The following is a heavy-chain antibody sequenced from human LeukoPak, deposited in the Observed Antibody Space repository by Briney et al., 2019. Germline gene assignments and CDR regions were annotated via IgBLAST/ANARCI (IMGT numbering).Heavy chain of an antibody. CDR1: GGTFSSYA. D-gene: IGHD5-24*01. V-gene: IGHV1-69*04. CDR3: AGGDGYSSLFDY. Sequence: ASVKVSYKASGGTFSSYAVSWVRQAPGQGLEWMGRIIPILGIANYAQKFQGRVTITADKSTSTAYMELSSLRSEDTAVYYCAGGDGYSSLFDYWGQGTLVTVSS. CDR2: IIPILGIA. J-gene: IGHJ4*02.